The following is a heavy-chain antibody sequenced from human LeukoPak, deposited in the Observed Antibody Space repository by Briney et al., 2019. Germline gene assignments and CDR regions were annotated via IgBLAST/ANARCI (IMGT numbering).Heavy chain of an antibody. CDR1: GGSFSGYY. CDR2: INHSGST. Sequence: SETLSLTCAVSGGSFSGYYWSWIRQPPGKGLEWIGEINHSGSTNYNPSLKSRVTISVDTSKNQFSLKLSSVTAADTAVYYCARGLTRGSSRGVIGDYWGQGTLVTVSS. D-gene: IGHD1-26*01. J-gene: IGHJ4*02. CDR3: ARGLTRGSSRGVIGDY. V-gene: IGHV4-34*01.